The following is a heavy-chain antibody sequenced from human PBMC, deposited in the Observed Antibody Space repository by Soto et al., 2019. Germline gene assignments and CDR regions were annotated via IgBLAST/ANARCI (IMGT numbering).Heavy chain of an antibody. J-gene: IGHJ4*02. CDR1: GYTFTSYG. CDR3: AREVDIVVVPAATHFDY. D-gene: IGHD2-2*03. Sequence: ASVKVYCKASGYTFTSYGISWVRQAPGQGLEWMGWISAYNGNTNYAQKLQGRVTMTTDTSTSTAYMELRSLRSDDTAVYYCAREVDIVVVPAATHFDYWGQGTLVTVSS. V-gene: IGHV1-18*01. CDR2: ISAYNGNT.